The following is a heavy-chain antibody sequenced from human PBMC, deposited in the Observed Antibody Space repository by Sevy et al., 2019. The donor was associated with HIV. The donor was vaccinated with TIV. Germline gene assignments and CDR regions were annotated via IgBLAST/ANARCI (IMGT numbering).Heavy chain of an antibody. V-gene: IGHV3-30*18. J-gene: IGHJ4*02. CDR2: ISYNGDFK. CDR1: GFTFSGSA. Sequence: GGCLRLSCAASGFTFSGSAMHWVRQAPGQGLEWVSVISYNGDFKYYADSVKGRFTITRDNSKNTLYLQMNSLRAEDTGVYYCAKDYVIAGGYRSHFDHWGQGSLVTVSS. CDR3: AKDYVIAGGYRSHFDH. D-gene: IGHD5-12*01.